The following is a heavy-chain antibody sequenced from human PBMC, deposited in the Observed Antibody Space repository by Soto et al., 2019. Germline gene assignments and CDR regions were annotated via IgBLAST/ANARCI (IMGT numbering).Heavy chain of an antibody. CDR1: GFTFSSYW. J-gene: IGHJ6*03. CDR3: ARDTARRGWAGYYYYMDV. D-gene: IGHD6-19*01. Sequence: GGSLRLSCAASGFTFSSYWMSWVRQAPGKGLEWVANIKQDGSEKYYVDSVKGRFTISRDNAKNSLCLQMNSLRAEDTAVYYCARDTARRGWAGYYYYMDVWGKGTTVTVSS. V-gene: IGHV3-7*01. CDR2: IKQDGSEK.